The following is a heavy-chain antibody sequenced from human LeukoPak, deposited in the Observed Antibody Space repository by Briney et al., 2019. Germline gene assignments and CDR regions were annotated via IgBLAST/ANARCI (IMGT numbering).Heavy chain of an antibody. J-gene: IGHJ2*01. CDR3: ARIYNSSRYDYWYFDL. Sequence: PSETLSLTCTVSGGSIRSYYCSWIRQPPGKGLEWIGYIYYSGSTSYNPSLKSRVTISVDTSKNQFSLKLTSVTAADTAVYYCARIYNSSRYDYWYFDLWGRGTLVTVSS. V-gene: IGHV4-59*01. CDR2: IYYSGST. CDR1: GGSIRSYY. D-gene: IGHD6-13*01.